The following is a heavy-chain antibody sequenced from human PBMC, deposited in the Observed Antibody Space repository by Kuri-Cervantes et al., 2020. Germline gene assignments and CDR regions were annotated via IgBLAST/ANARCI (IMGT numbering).Heavy chain of an antibody. D-gene: IGHD6-13*01. CDR1: GFTFSSFG. V-gene: IGHV3-21*01. Sequence: GGSLRLSCAASGFTFSSFGMHWVRQAPGKGLEWVASISSSGFFIHYADSLKGRFTISRDNAQNSLFLQMNSLRGEDTAVYYCVREETAAADAFDFWGQGTMVTVSS. CDR3: VREETAAADAFDF. J-gene: IGHJ3*01. CDR2: ISSSGFFI.